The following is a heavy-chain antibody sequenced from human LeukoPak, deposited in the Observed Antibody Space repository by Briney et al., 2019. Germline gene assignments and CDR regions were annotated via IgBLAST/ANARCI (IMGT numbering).Heavy chain of an antibody. V-gene: IGHV3-7*03. CDR1: GFTFNRFH. J-gene: IGHJ6*02. CDR3: ARNNGMDV. CDR2: IDPDGNGK. Sequence: PGGSLRLSCAVSGFTFNRFHITWVRQPPGKGLEWVANIDPDGNGKNYVDSVKGRFTISKDNAKNSLYLQMNSLRAEDTALYHCARNNGMDVWGQGTTVIVSS.